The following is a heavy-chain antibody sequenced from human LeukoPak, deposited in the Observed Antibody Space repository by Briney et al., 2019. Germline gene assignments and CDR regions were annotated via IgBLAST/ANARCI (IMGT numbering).Heavy chain of an antibody. Sequence: SETLPLTCTVSGGSISSSSYYWGWIRQPPGKGLEWIGSIYYSGSTYYNPSLKSRVTISVDTSKNQFSLKLSSVTAADTAVYYCAIYYYGSGSPFDYWGQGTLVTVSS. J-gene: IGHJ4*02. CDR3: AIYYYGSGSPFDY. CDR1: GGSISSSSYY. CDR2: IYYSGST. D-gene: IGHD3-10*01. V-gene: IGHV4-39*01.